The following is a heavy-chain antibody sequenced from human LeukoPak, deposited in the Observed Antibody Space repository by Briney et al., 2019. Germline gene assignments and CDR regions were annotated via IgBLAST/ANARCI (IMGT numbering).Heavy chain of an antibody. CDR3: AKTTVTPYYYYGMDV. CDR2: INPNSGGT. CDR1: GFTFSNYY. D-gene: IGHD4-11*01. J-gene: IGHJ6*02. Sequence: GASVKVSCTASGFTFSNYYIHWVRQAPGQGLEWMGWINPNSGGTNYAQKFQGRVTMTRDTSTSTVYMELSSLRSEDTAVYYCAKTTVTPYYYYGMDVWGQGTTVTVSS. V-gene: IGHV1-2*02.